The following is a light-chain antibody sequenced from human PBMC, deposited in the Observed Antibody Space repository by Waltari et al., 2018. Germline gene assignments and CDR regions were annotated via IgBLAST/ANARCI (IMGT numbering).Light chain of an antibody. CDR2: AAS. V-gene: IGKV1-39*01. J-gene: IGKJ1*01. Sequence: DIQMTQSPSSLSASVGDRVTITCRASQSISSYLNWYQQKPGRDPKLLIYAASSLQSGVPSRFGGSGSGTDFTLTISSLQPEDFATYYCQQSYSTPQTFGQGTKVEIK. CDR1: QSISSY. CDR3: QQSYSTPQT.